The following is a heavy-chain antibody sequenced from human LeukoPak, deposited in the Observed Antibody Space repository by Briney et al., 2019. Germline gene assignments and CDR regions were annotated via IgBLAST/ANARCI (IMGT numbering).Heavy chain of an antibody. V-gene: IGHV4-34*01. CDR2: INHSGST. CDR3: ARNYYDSSGYYRPGLDY. J-gene: IGHJ4*02. CDR1: GGSFSGYY. D-gene: IGHD3-22*01. Sequence: SETLSLTCAVYGGSFSGYYWSWIRQPPGKGLEWIGEINHSGSTNYNPSLKSRVTISVDTSKNQFPLKLSSVTAADTAVYYCARNYYDSSGYYRPGLDYWGQGTLVTVSS.